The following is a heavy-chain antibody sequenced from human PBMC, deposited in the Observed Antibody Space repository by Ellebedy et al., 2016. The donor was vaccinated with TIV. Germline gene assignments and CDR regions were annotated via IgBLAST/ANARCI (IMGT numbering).Heavy chain of an antibody. V-gene: IGHV4-34*01. CDR3: ARVGSTVVFG. J-gene: IGHJ4*02. CDR2: INHSGST. D-gene: IGHD4-23*01. CDR1: GGSFSGYY. Sequence: SETLSLTCAVYGGSFSGYYWSWIRQPPGKGLEWIGEINHSGSTNYNPSLKSRVTISVDTSKNQFSLKLSSVTAADTAVYYCARVGSTVVFGWGQGTLVTVSS.